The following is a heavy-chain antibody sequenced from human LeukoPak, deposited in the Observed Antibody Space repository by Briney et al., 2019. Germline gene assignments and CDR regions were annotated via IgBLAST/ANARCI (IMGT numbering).Heavy chain of an antibody. CDR3: VRDQHHLAGYFDY. V-gene: IGHV3-33*01. J-gene: IGHJ4*02. CDR2: IWLDGSEK. D-gene: IGHD2-15*01. Sequence: GGSLRLSCAASGFNFNNYGMHWDRQAPGKGLEWVAVIWLDGSEKFYAYSVKGRFTISRDNSKNTLFLQMNGLGAEDTAVYYCVRDQHHLAGYFDYWGQGTLVTVSS. CDR1: GFNFNNYG.